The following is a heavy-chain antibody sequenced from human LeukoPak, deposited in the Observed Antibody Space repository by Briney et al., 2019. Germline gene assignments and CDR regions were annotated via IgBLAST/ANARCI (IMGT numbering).Heavy chain of an antibody. Sequence: GGTLRLSCAASGFTFSSYWMHWVRQVPGKRLVWVSLITSDGSSTDYADAVKGRFTISRDNAKNTLYLQMNSLRVEDTAVYYCARVGSGWQPYIYDIWGQGTMVRVSS. D-gene: IGHD6-19*01. CDR1: GFTFSSYW. CDR2: ITSDGSST. J-gene: IGHJ3*02. CDR3: ARVGSGWQPYIYDI. V-gene: IGHV3-74*01.